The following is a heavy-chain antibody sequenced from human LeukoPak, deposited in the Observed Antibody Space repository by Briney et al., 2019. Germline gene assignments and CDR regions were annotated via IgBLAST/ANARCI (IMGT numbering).Heavy chain of an antibody. J-gene: IGHJ4*02. Sequence: GGSLRLSCAASGFTFSSSGMHWVRQAPGKGLEWVAVISYDGRSKYYGDSVKGRFTISRDNSKNTLYLQMNSLRAEDSAVYYCARDQYDTWSRRGNFDSWGQGTLVIVS. V-gene: IGHV3-30*03. D-gene: IGHD3-3*01. CDR1: GFTFSSSG. CDR3: ARDQYDTWSRRGNFDS. CDR2: ISYDGRSK.